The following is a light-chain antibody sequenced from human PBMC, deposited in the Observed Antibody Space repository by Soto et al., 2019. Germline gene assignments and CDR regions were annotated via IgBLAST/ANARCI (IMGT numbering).Light chain of an antibody. CDR1: QSVTSNY. J-gene: IGKJ2*01. CDR3: QQDGSSPQP. V-gene: IGKV3-20*01. Sequence: EIVLTQSPDTLSLSPGERATLSCRASQSVTSNYLAWYQQRPDRAPRLLIYGTSSRATGIPDRFSGSGSGTDFTLTISRLEPEDCAVYYCQQDGSSPQPFGQGTKLEIK. CDR2: GTS.